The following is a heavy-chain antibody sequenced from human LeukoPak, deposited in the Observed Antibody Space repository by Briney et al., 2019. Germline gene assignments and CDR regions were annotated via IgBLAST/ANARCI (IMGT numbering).Heavy chain of an antibody. CDR1: GGSFSGYY. D-gene: IGHD5-24*01. Sequence: PSETLSLTCAVYGGSFSGYYWSWIRQPPGKGLEWIGEINHSGSTNYNPSLKSRVTISVDTSKNQFSLKLSSVTAADTAVYYCARAADGYNYYYWGQGTLVTVSS. J-gene: IGHJ4*02. CDR2: INHSGST. CDR3: ARAADGYNYYY. V-gene: IGHV4-34*01.